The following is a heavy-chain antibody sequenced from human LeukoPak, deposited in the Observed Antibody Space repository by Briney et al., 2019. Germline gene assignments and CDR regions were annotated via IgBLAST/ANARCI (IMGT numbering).Heavy chain of an antibody. Sequence: GGTLRLSCAAAEFTFRNHGMNWVRQAPGKGLEWVSGISPSGGGTYYADSVKGRFTISRDDSKNTLSLQMNSLRVEDTALYYCAQDIAWGAFEHWGQGTLVTVSS. CDR1: EFTFRNHG. CDR3: AQDIAWGAFEH. V-gene: IGHV3-23*01. J-gene: IGHJ4*02. D-gene: IGHD7-27*01. CDR2: ISPSGGGT.